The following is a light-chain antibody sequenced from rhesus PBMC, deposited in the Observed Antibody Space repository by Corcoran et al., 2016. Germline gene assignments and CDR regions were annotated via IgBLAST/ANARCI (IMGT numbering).Light chain of an antibody. Sequence: EIALTQSPATLSLSPGERATLSCRASQSVSSSLAWYQQKPGQAPRLPIYDASSRAPAIPDRVSGSGSGTAFTLTISSLEPEAVRIYYCHQYSDWPHAFGGGTKVELK. CDR3: HQYSDWPHA. V-gene: IGKV3-35*01. J-gene: IGKJ4*01. CDR1: QSVSSS. CDR2: DAS.